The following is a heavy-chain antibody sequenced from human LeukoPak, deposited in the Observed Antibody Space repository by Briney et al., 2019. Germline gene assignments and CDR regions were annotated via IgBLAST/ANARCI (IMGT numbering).Heavy chain of an antibody. D-gene: IGHD3-22*01. CDR1: GFTFSDYY. J-gene: IGHJ4*02. V-gene: IGHV3-11*04. CDR2: ISSSGSTI. Sequence: GGSLRLSCAASGFTFSDYYISWIRQAPGKGLEWVSYISSSGSTIYYADSVKGRFTISRDNAKNSLYLQMNSLRAEDTAVYYCARAPTHYYDSSGYYIDPYFDYWGQGTLVTVSS. CDR3: ARAPTHYYDSSGYYIDPYFDY.